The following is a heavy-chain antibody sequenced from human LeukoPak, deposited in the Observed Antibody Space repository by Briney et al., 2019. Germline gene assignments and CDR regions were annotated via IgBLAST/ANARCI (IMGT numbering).Heavy chain of an antibody. V-gene: IGHV5-10-1*01. J-gene: IGHJ5*02. CDR3: ARRGIPDWFDP. CDR1: GYSFTYYW. Sequence: GESLKISCKGSGYSFTYYWITWVRQMPGKGLEWMGRIDPSDSYTNYSPSFQGHVTISADKSISTAYLQWSSLKASDTAMYYCARRGIPDWFDPWGQGTLVTVSS. D-gene: IGHD2-2*02. CDR2: IDPSDSYT.